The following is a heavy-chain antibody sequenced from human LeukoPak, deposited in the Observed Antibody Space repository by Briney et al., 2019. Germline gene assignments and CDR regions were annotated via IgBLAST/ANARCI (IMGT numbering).Heavy chain of an antibody. CDR2: ISYDGSNK. J-gene: IGHJ4*02. V-gene: IGHV3-30-3*01. CDR3: ARAETGTVDY. Sequence: GGSLRLSCAASGFTFSSYAMHWVRQAPGKGLEWVAVISYDGSNKYYADSVKGRFTISRDNSKNTLYLQMNSLRAEDTAVYYCARAETGTVDYWGQGTLVTVSP. D-gene: IGHD1-7*01. CDR1: GFTFSSYA.